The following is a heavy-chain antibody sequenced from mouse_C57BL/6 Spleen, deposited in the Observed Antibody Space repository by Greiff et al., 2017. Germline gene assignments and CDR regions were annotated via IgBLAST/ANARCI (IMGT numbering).Heavy chain of an antibody. CDR3: ARERGDYDMDY. J-gene: IGHJ4*01. V-gene: IGHV1-19*01. Sequence: VQLQQPGPVLVKPGASVKMSCKASGYTFTDYYMNWVKQSHGKSLEWIGVINPYNGGTSYNQKFKGKASLTVDKSSSTAYMELNSLTSEDSAVYYCARERGDYDMDYWGQGTSVTVSS. CDR2: INPYNGGT. CDR1: GYTFTDYY.